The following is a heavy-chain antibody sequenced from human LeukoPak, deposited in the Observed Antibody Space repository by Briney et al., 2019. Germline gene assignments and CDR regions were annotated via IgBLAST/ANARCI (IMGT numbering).Heavy chain of an antibody. CDR2: MNPNSGNT. CDR3: ARGRGSGHKENWFDP. J-gene: IGHJ5*02. D-gene: IGHD6-19*01. V-gene: IGHV1-8*01. CDR1: GYTFATYD. Sequence: ASVKVPCKASGYTFATYDINWVRQATGQGLEWMGWMNPNSGNTGYTQKFQGRVTMTRNTSISTAYMELSSLRSEDTAVYYCARGRGSGHKENWFDPWGQGTLVTVSS.